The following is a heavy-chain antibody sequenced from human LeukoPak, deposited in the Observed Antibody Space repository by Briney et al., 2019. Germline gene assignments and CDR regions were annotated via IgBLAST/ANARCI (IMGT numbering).Heavy chain of an antibody. J-gene: IGHJ5*02. V-gene: IGHV1-46*01. CDR3: ARETMVRGVINWFDP. CDR2: ISPSGGST. Sequence: ASVKVSCKAFGYTFTSNYMHWVRQAPGQGPEWMGVISPSGGSTTYAQKFQGRVTITADESTSTAYMELSSLRSEDTAVYYCARETMVRGVINWFDPWGQGTLVTVSS. CDR1: GYTFTSNY. D-gene: IGHD3-10*01.